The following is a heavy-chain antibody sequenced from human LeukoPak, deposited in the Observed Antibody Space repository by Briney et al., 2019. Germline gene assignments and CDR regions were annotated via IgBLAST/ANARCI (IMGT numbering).Heavy chain of an antibody. CDR3: VGFRATSGLY. CDR2: ITSNGGSA. Sequence: GGSLRLSCSASGFTLSSYAMNWVRQAPGKGREYVSAITSNGGSAYYADSVKGRFTISRDDSRNTLYLQMSRLRAEDTAVYYCVGFRATSGLYWGQGTLVTVSS. V-gene: IGHV3-64D*06. D-gene: IGHD6-13*01. CDR1: GFTLSSYA. J-gene: IGHJ4*02.